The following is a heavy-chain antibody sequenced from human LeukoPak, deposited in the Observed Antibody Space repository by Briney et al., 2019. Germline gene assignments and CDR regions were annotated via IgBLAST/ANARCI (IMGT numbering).Heavy chain of an antibody. D-gene: IGHD3-9*01. Sequence: SVKVSCKASGGTFSSYAISWVRQAPGQGLEWMGGIIPIFGTANYAQKFQGRVTITADESTSTAYMELSRLRSDDAAVYYCARDLLTGSNWFDPWGQGTLVTVSS. J-gene: IGHJ5*02. V-gene: IGHV1-69*13. CDR3: ARDLLTGSNWFDP. CDR1: GGTFSSYA. CDR2: IIPIFGTA.